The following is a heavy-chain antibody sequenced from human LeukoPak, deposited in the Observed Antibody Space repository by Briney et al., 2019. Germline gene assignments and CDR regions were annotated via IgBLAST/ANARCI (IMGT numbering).Heavy chain of an antibody. V-gene: IGHV4-31*03. Sequence: SQTLSLTCTVSGGSISSGGYYWSWIRQHPGKGLEWIGYIYYSGSTYYNPSLKSRVTISVDTSRNQFSLKLSSVTAADTAVYYCAREMATYFDYWGQGTLVTVSS. CDR1: GGSISSGGYY. J-gene: IGHJ4*02. CDR3: AREMATYFDY. CDR2: IYYSGST. D-gene: IGHD5-24*01.